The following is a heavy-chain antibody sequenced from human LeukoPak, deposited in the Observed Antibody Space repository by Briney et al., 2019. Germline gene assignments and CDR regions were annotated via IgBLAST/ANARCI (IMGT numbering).Heavy chain of an antibody. J-gene: IGHJ4*02. Sequence: ASVKVSCKASGYTFNSYYLHWVRQAPGQGLEWMGIINPSGGSTSYAQKFQGRVTMTRDTSTSTVYMELSSLRSEDTAVYYCARDGPRIAALGEDFDYWGQGTLVTVSS. CDR3: ARDGPRIAALGEDFDY. D-gene: IGHD6-6*01. CDR1: GYTFNSYY. CDR2: INPSGGST. V-gene: IGHV1-46*02.